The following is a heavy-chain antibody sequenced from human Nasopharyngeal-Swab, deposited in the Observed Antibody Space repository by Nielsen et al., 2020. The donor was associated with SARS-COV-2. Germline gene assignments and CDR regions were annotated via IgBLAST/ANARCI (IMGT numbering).Heavy chain of an antibody. CDR3: AGDYTRFDY. Sequence: GESLKISCAASGFTFSSYWMSWVRQAPGKGLEWVAYIKEDGSEKYFVDSVKGRFTISRDNAKNSLYLQMNSLRAEDTAVYYCAGDYTRFDYWGQGTLVTVSS. D-gene: IGHD3-16*01. CDR1: GFTFSSYW. CDR2: IKEDGSEK. J-gene: IGHJ4*02. V-gene: IGHV3-7*05.